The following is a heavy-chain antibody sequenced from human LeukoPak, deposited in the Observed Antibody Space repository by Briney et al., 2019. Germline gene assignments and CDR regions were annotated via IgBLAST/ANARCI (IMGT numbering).Heavy chain of an antibody. J-gene: IGHJ5*02. D-gene: IGHD6-19*01. V-gene: IGHV3-23*01. CDR1: GFSFSSHS. CDR2: ISPRSDFT. CDR3: SAQPESLAGAMCS. Sequence: HTGGSLRLSCTASGFSFSSHSMTWVRQAPGKGLDWVSTISPRSDFTFYADSVKGRFTVSRDNSRNTLYLHMSTLRAEDTAVYYCSAQPESLAGAMCSWGQGALVTVSS.